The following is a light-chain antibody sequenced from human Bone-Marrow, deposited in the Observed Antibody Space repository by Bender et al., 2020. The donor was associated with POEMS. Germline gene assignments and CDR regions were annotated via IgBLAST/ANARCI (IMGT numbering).Light chain of an antibody. Sequence: QSVLTQPPSVSGTPGQRVTISCSGSRSNIGDNVVNWYQQVPGKAPKLLIYRNNQRPSGVPDRFSGSKSGTSASLAISGLQSIDEADYYCSTWDDSLNGVIFGGGTKLTVL. CDR3: STWDDSLNGVI. CDR2: RNN. CDR1: RSNIGDNV. V-gene: IGLV1-44*01. J-gene: IGLJ2*01.